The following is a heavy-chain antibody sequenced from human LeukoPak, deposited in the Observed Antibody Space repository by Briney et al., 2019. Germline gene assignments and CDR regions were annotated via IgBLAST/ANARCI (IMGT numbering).Heavy chain of an antibody. CDR2: INHSGRT. Sequence: SETLSLTCAVYGGSFSGYYWSWIRQPPGKGLEGIGEINHSGRTNYNPSLKSRVTISVGTSKNQFSLKLSSVTAADTAVYYCARGPVGYCSSTSCSNWFDPWGQGTLVTVSS. D-gene: IGHD2-2*01. V-gene: IGHV4-34*01. CDR1: GGSFSGYY. CDR3: ARGPVGYCSSTSCSNWFDP. J-gene: IGHJ5*02.